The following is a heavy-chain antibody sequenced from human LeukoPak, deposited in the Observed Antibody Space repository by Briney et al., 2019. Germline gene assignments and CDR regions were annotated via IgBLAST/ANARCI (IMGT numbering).Heavy chain of an antibody. CDR2: INHSGST. V-gene: IGHV4-34*01. D-gene: IGHD3-22*01. CDR3: ARVLTYYYDSSGYYYAGRYFDY. Sequence: SETLSLTCAVYGGSFSGYYWSWIRQPPGKGLEWIGEINHSGSTNYNPSLKSRVTISVDTSKNQFSLKLSSVTVADTAVYYCARVLTYYYDSSGYYYAGRYFDYWGQGTLVTVSS. CDR1: GGSFSGYY. J-gene: IGHJ4*02.